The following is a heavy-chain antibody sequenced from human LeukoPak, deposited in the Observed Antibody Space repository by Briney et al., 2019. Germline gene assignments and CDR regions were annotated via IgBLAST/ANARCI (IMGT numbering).Heavy chain of an antibody. CDR3: ARGGYYDSSGYYYVRYFHH. CDR1: GFAFSDYE. Sequence: PGGSLRLSCASSGFAFSDYEMNWVRQAPGKGLEWVSYISFSGSTIYYADSVKGRFTISRDNAKNSLYVQMNSLRAEDTAVYYCARGGYYDSSGYYYVRYFHHWGQGTLVTVSS. D-gene: IGHD3-22*01. CDR2: ISFSGSTI. J-gene: IGHJ1*01. V-gene: IGHV3-48*03.